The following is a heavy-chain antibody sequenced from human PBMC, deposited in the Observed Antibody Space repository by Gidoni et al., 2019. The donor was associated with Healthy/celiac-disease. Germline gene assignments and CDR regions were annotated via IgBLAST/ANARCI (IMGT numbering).Heavy chain of an antibody. Sequence: QVQLVESGGGVVQPGRSLRLSCAASGFTFSSYAMHWVRQAPGKGLEWVAVISYDGSNKYYADSVKGRFTISRDNSKNTLYLQMNSLRAEDTAVYYCARDLRIYDYYDSSGYSGAIDYWGQGTLVTVSS. CDR1: GFTFSSYA. V-gene: IGHV3-30*01. CDR2: ISYDGSNK. J-gene: IGHJ4*02. CDR3: ARDLRIYDYYDSSGYSGAIDY. D-gene: IGHD3-22*01.